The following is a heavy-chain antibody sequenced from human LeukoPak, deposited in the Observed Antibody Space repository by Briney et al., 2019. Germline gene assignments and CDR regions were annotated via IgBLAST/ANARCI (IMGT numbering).Heavy chain of an antibody. V-gene: IGHV5-51*01. CDR3: ARRPSGHYVSEEWFFDL. CDR1: GYNFTNYG. J-gene: IGHJ2*01. D-gene: IGHD1-26*01. CDR2: IYPADSYT. Sequence: GESLKISCKGSGYNFTNYGIGWVRQMPGKGLEWMGIIYPADSYTRYSPSFRGQVTISADKAISIAYLHLSSLKASDTAMYHCARRPSGHYVSEEWFFDLWGRGTLVTVSA.